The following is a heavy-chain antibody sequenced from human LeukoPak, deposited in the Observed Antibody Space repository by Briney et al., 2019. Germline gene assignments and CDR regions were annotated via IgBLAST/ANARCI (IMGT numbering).Heavy chain of an antibody. J-gene: IGHJ4*02. CDR1: GFTFSSYA. CDR2: ISGNGGTA. V-gene: IGHV3-23*01. Sequence: GGSLRLSCAASGFTFSSYAMSWVRQAPGKGLEWVSAISGNGGTAYYADSVKGRVTISRDNSKNTLYLQMNSLRDEDAALYYRAKRALGSFYYFDYWGQGALVTVSS. CDR3: AKRALGSFYYFDY.